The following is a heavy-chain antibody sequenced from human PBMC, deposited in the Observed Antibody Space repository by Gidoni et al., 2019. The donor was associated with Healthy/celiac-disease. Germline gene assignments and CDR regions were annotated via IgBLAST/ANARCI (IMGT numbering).Heavy chain of an antibody. Sequence: QVQLVESGGDVVQPGRSLRLSCAASGFTFSSYGMHWVRQAPGKGLEWVAVISYDGSNKYYADSVKGRFTISRDNSKNTLYLQMNSLRAEDTAVYYCAKPIAVAGNPFDWGQGTLVTVSS. V-gene: IGHV3-30*18. J-gene: IGHJ4*02. CDR2: ISYDGSNK. CDR3: AKPIAVAGNPFD. CDR1: GFTFSSYG. D-gene: IGHD6-19*01.